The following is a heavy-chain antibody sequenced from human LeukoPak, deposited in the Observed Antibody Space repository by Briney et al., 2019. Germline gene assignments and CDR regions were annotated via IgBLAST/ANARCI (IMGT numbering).Heavy chain of an antibody. CDR1: GFTFSSYG. D-gene: IGHD3-22*01. CDR2: IRYDGSNK. CDR3: AKDPFDSTHYYYDSSGYYYGLDY. V-gene: IGHV3-30*02. J-gene: IGHJ4*02. Sequence: GGSLRLSCAASGFTFSSYGRHWVRQAPGKGLEWVAFIRYDGSNKYYADSVKGRFTISRDNSKNTLYLQMNSLRAEDTAVYYCAKDPFDSTHYYYDSSGYYYGLDYWGQGTLVTVSS.